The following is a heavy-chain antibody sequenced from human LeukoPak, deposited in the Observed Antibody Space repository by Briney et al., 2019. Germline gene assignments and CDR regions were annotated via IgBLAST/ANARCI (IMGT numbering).Heavy chain of an antibody. CDR1: GGSISSGSYY. Sequence: SETLSLTCSVSGGSISSGSYYWGWIRQSPGKGLEWIGSIYYSGRTYYNPSLKRRVTTSVDTSKNQFSLNLSSVTAADTAVYYCARHYDILTGFYSGRFHHWGQGTLVAISS. D-gene: IGHD3-9*01. V-gene: IGHV4-39*01. CDR3: ARHYDILTGFYSGRFHH. CDR2: IYYSGRT. J-gene: IGHJ4*02.